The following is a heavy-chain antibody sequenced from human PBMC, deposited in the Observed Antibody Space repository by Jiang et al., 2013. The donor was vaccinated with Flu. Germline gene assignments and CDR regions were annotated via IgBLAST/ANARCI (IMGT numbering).Heavy chain of an antibody. J-gene: IGHJ1*01. V-gene: IGHV1-69*04. CDR1: GYTFTSYY. Sequence: SGAEVKKPGASVKVSCKASGYTFTSYYMHWVRQAPGQGLEWMGRIIPILGIANYAQKFQGRVTITADKSTSTAYMELSSLRSEDTAVYYCARRDLDTANHAWGQGTLVTVSS. CDR2: IIPILGIA. CDR3: ARRDLDTANHA. D-gene: IGHD5-18*01.